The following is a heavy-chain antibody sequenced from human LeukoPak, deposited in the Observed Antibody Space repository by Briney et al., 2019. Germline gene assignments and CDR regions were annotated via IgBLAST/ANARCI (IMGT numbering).Heavy chain of an antibody. CDR2: ISYDGSNK. D-gene: IGHD3-10*01. V-gene: IGHV3-30-3*01. Sequence: PGGSLRLSCAASGFTFSSYAMHWVRQAPGKGLEWVAVISYDGSNKYYADSVKGRFTISRDNSKNTLYLQMNSLRAEDTAVYYCARDPNYGSGSYYKRSRSLYYFDYWGQGTLVTVSS. J-gene: IGHJ4*02. CDR3: ARDPNYGSGSYYKRSRSLYYFDY. CDR1: GFTFSSYA.